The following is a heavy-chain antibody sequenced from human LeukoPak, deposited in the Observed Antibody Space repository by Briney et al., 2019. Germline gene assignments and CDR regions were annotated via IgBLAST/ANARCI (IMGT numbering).Heavy chain of an antibody. CDR1: GFTFTNAW. CDR3: TKYYYDSSGYLHYFDY. Sequence: PGGSLRLSCAAPGFTFTNAWMSWVRQAPGKGLEWVGRIKSKTDGGTADYAAPVKGRFTISRDDSKNTLYLQMNSLKTEDTAVYYCTKYYYDSSGYLHYFDYWGQGTLVTVSS. J-gene: IGHJ4*02. V-gene: IGHV3-15*01. CDR2: IKSKTDGGTA. D-gene: IGHD3-22*01.